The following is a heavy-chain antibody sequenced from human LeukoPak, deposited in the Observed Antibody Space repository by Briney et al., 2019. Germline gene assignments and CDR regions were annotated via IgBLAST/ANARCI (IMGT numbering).Heavy chain of an antibody. V-gene: IGHV1-69*13. D-gene: IGHD1-26*01. J-gene: IGHJ3*02. Sequence: SVKVSCKASGGTFSSYAISWVRQAPGQGLEWMGGIIPIFGTANYAQKFRGRVTITADESTSTAYMELSSLRSEDTAVYYCADVGYSGSSGAFDIWGQGTMVTVSS. CDR1: GGTFSSYA. CDR3: ADVGYSGSSGAFDI. CDR2: IIPIFGTA.